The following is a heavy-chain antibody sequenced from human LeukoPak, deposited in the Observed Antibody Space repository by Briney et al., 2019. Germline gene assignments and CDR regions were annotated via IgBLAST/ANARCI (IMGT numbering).Heavy chain of an antibody. D-gene: IGHD3-22*01. CDR1: GGSISSYY. CDR2: IYNSGST. V-gene: IGHV4-59*01. J-gene: IGHJ3*02. Sequence: PSETLSLTCAVAGGSISSYYWSWIRQPPGKGLEWIGYIYNSGSTNYNPSLKSRVTISVDTSKNQFSLKLSSVTAADTAVYYCACLTTADAFDIWGQGTMVTVSS. CDR3: ACLTTADAFDI.